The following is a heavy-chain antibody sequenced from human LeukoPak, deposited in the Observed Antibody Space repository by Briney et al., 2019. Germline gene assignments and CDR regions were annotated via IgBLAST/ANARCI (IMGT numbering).Heavy chain of an antibody. J-gene: IGHJ4*02. D-gene: IGHD3-16*02. V-gene: IGHV3-23*01. CDR2: IRGSTTTT. CDR3: AKRYIGNYYFDY. Sequence: GGSLRLSCAASAFTFDDYAMHWVRQAPGKGLEWVSTIRGSTTTTLYADSVKGRFTISRDNSKDTLYLQMNSLRAEDTAVYYCAKRYIGNYYFDYWGQGALVTVSS. CDR1: AFTFDDYA.